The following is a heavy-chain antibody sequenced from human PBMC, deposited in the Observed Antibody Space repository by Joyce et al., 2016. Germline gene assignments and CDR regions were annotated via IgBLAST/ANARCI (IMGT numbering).Heavy chain of an antibody. Sequence: QVQLVESGGGVVQPGRSLRLSCAASGFTFSSHGIHWVRQAPGKGLEWVKVISDDGGNKYYAESVTGRFTISRDNSKNTVYLEMNSLRTEDTAVYYCARDPPAYYDFMSAYPPYMDVWGNGTTVTVAS. J-gene: IGHJ6*03. CDR1: GFTFSSHG. D-gene: IGHD3-3*01. V-gene: IGHV3-30*03. CDR3: ARDPPAYYDFMSAYPPYMDV. CDR2: ISDDGGNK.